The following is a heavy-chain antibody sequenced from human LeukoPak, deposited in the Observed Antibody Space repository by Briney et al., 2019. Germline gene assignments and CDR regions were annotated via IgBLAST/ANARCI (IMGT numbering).Heavy chain of an antibody. CDR1: GFTFSDYY. D-gene: IGHD6-13*01. Sequence: GGSLRLSCAVSGFTFSDYYMSRIRQAPGRGLEWVSYISSSSTYTKYADSVKGRVTISRDNAKNSLYLQMNSLRAEDTAVYYCALHSSSWTIDSWGQGTLVTVSS. CDR2: ISSSSTYT. CDR3: ALHSSSWTIDS. V-gene: IGHV3-11*06. J-gene: IGHJ4*02.